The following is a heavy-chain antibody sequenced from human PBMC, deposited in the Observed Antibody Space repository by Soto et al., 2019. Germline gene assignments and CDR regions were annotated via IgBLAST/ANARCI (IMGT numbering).Heavy chain of an antibody. Sequence: QVQLVESGGGLVKPGGSLRLSCAASGFTFSDYYMSWIRQAPGKGLEWVSYISSSSSYTNYADSVKGRFTISRDNAKNSRYLQMNSLRAEDTAVYYCARDRIAARPMDFWGQGTLVTVSS. J-gene: IGHJ4*02. CDR2: ISSSSSYT. CDR3: ARDRIAARPMDF. D-gene: IGHD6-6*01. CDR1: GFTFSDYY. V-gene: IGHV3-11*06.